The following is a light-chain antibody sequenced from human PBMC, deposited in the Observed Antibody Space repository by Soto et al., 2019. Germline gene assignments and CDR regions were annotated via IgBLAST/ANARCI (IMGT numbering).Light chain of an antibody. CDR3: HQRSSWAWT. J-gene: IGKJ1*01. V-gene: IGKV3D-20*02. CDR2: DAS. Sequence: EIVLTQSPGTLSLSPGERATLSCRASQSVSSSYLAWYQQKPGQPPRLLIYDASTRATGIPARFSGSGSGTDFTLTISSLEPEDFAVYYCHQRSSWAWTFGQGTKV. CDR1: QSVSSSY.